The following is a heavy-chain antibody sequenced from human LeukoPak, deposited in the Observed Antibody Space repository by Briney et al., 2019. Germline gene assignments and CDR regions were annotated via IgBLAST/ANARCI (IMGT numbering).Heavy chain of an antibody. CDR2: ISGSGGST. CDR1: GFTFSSYG. CDR3: VKIGVADSLSTFDY. V-gene: IGHV3-23*01. J-gene: IGHJ4*02. Sequence: GGSLRLSCAASGFTFSSYGMSWVRQAPGKGLEWVSAISGSGGSTYYADSVKGRFTISRDNSKHTLYLQMSSLRAEDTAVYYCVKIGVADSLSTFDYWGQGTLVTVSS. D-gene: IGHD3-9*01.